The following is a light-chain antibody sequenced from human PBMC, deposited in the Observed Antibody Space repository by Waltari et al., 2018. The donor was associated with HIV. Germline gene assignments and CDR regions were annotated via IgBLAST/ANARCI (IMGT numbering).Light chain of an antibody. CDR1: SSNFGSKT. J-gene: IGLJ3*02. CDR2: SNI. Sequence: QSVLTPPPSASGTPGQRVTISCSGSSSNFGSKTVNWYQHLPGTAPKLLIYSNIQRPSGVPDRFSGSKSGTSASLAISGLQSDDEADYYCAAWDDSLNGLWVFGGGTKLTVL. V-gene: IGLV1-44*01. CDR3: AAWDDSLNGLWV.